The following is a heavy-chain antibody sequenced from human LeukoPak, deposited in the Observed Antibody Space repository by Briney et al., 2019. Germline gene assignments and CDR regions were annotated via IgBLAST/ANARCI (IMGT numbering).Heavy chain of an antibody. J-gene: IGHJ6*02. CDR3: ARYSSSYYYGMDV. Sequence: GGSLRLSCAASGFTVSSNYMSWVRNAPGKGLEWVSVIYSGGSTYYADSVKGRSPISRHNSKYTLYLQMNSLRAEDTAVYYCARYSSSYYYGMDVWGQGTTVTVSS. CDR1: GFTVSSNY. D-gene: IGHD6-6*01. V-gene: IGHV3-53*04. CDR2: IYSGGST.